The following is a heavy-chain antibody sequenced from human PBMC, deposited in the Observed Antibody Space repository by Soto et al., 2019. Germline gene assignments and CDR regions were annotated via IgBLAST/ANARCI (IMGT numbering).Heavy chain of an antibody. Sequence: SGPTLVNPTQTLTLTCTFSGFSLSTSGVSVGWVRQPPGKALEWLAVIYWDDDKRYSPSLQNRLTITKDTSKNQVVLSMTNMDPVDTATYYCAHRRTGVDVWGQGTTVTVSS. J-gene: IGHJ6*02. CDR1: GFSLSTSGVS. V-gene: IGHV2-5*02. CDR3: AHRRTGVDV. CDR2: IYWDDDK.